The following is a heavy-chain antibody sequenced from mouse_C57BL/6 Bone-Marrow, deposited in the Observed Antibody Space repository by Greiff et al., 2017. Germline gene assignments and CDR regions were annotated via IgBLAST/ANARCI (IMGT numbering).Heavy chain of an antibody. V-gene: IGHV1-61*01. CDR3: ARSPSSNYLYYAMDY. CDR1: GYTFTSYW. D-gene: IGHD2-5*01. CDR2: IYPSDSET. J-gene: IGHJ4*01. Sequence: QFQLQQPGAELVRPGSSVKLSCKASGYTFTSYWMDWVKQRPGQGLEWIGNIYPSDSETHYNQKFKDKATLTVDKSSSTAYMQLSSLTSEDSAVYYCARSPSSNYLYYAMDYWGQGTSVTVSS.